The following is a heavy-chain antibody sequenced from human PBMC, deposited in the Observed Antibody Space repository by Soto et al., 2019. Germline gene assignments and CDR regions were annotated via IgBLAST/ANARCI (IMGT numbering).Heavy chain of an antibody. V-gene: IGHV3-74*03. CDR2: INTDGSVA. CDR3: AIITFGTYGMDV. Sequence: GGSLRLSCAASGLTFRSYWMHWVRQAPGKGLVWVSRINTDGSVAMYVDSVKGRFTISRDNAKNTLYLHMNSLRAEDTAVYYCAIITFGTYGMDVWGQGTTVTVSS. J-gene: IGHJ6*02. D-gene: IGHD3-10*01. CDR1: GLTFRSYW.